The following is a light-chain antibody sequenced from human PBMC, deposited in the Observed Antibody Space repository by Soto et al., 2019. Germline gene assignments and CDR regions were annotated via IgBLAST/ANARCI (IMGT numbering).Light chain of an antibody. CDR1: QSLGGN. CDR2: RAS. Sequence: EIEMTQSPAPLSVSPGDTATLSCRASQSLGGNLAWYQQKPGQAPRLLIFRASSRATGVPARFSASGSGTEFTLTISGLQSEDFAVYYCQQYSNLPPWTFGPGTKVDIK. V-gene: IGKV3-15*01. J-gene: IGKJ1*01. CDR3: QQYSNLPPWT.